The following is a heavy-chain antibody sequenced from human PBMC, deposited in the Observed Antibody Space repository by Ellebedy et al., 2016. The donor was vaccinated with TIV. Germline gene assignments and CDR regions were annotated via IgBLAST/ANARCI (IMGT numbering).Heavy chain of an antibody. D-gene: IGHD6-19*01. CDR2: IIPIFGTA. CDR3: ATDLPSGWYLSFDY. CDR1: GGTFSSYA. V-gene: IGHV1-69*13. Sequence: SVKVSXKASGGTFSSYAISWVRQAPGQGLEWMGGIIPIFGTANYAQKFQGRVTITADESTSTAYMELSSLRSEDTAVYYCATDLPSGWYLSFDYWGQGTLVTVSS. J-gene: IGHJ4*02.